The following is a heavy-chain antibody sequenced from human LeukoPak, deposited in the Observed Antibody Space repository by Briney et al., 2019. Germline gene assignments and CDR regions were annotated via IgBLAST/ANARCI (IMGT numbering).Heavy chain of an antibody. J-gene: IGHJ4*02. V-gene: IGHV3-48*03. CDR2: ISSSGSTI. D-gene: IGHD3-9*01. CDR3: ARDLRYFGLDY. Sequence: GGSLRLSCAASEFTFSSYEMNWVRQAPGKGLEWVSYISSSGSTIYYADSVKGRFTITRDNAKNSLYLQMNSLRAEDTAVYYCARDLRYFGLDYWGQGTLVTVSS. CDR1: EFTFSSYE.